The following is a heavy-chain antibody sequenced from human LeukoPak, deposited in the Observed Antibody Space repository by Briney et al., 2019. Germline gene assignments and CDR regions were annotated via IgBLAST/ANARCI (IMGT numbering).Heavy chain of an antibody. D-gene: IGHD5-18*01. CDR3: ARLTPMVTVITYHAFDI. V-gene: IGHV4-39*07. J-gene: IGHJ3*02. Sequence: SETLSLTCTVSGGSIISSSYYWGWIRQPPGKGLEWIGSIYYSGSTYYNPSPKSRVIISLDTSKNQFSLKLTSVTAADTAVYYCARLTPMVTVITYHAFDIWGQGTMVTVSS. CDR2: IYYSGST. CDR1: GGSIISSSYY.